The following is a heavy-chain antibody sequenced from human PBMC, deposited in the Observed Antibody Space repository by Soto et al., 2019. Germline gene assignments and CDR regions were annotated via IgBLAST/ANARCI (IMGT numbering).Heavy chain of an antibody. CDR3: ARHGTGTTLYYYYYMDV. J-gene: IGHJ6*03. CDR1: GYSFTSYW. V-gene: IGHV5-51*01. D-gene: IGHD1-1*01. Sequence: GESLKISCKGSGYSFTSYWIGWVRQMPGKGLEWMGIIYPGDSDTRYSPSFQGQVTISADKSISTAYLQWSSLKASDTAMYYCARHGTGTTLYYYYYMDVWGKGTTVTVSS. CDR2: IYPGDSDT.